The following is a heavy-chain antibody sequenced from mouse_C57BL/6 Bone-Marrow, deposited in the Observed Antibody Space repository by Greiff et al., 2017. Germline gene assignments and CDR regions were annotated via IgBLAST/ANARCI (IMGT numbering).Heavy chain of an antibody. V-gene: IGHV1-9*01. Sequence: QVQLQQSGAELMKPGASVKLSCKATGYTFTGYWIEWVKPRPGNGLEWIGEILPGRGSTNYNEKFKGKATFTADTSSNTAYMQLSSLTTEDSAIYYYARWGWCSYAMDYWGQGTSVTVSS. CDR2: ILPGRGST. D-gene: IGHD1-1*02. CDR3: ARWGWCSYAMDY. CDR1: GYTFTGYW. J-gene: IGHJ4*01.